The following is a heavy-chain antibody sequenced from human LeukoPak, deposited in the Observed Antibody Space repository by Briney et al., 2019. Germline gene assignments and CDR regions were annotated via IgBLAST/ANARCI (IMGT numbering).Heavy chain of an antibody. CDR3: AKGNILTGYHHYAV. Sequence: PGGSLRLSCAASGFTFSSYGMSWVRQAPGKGLEWVSAISGSGGSTYYADSVKGRFTISRDNSKNTLYLQMNSLRAEDTAVYYCAKGNILTGYHHYAVWGQGTLVTVSS. D-gene: IGHD3-9*01. CDR2: ISGSGGST. J-gene: IGHJ4*02. V-gene: IGHV3-23*01. CDR1: GFTFSSYG.